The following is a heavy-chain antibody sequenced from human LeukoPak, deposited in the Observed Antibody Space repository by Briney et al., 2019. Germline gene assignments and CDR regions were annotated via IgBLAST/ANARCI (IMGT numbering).Heavy chain of an antibody. CDR2: ISYDGSNK. Sequence: PGRSLRLSCAASGFTFSSYGMHWVRQAPGKGLEWVAVISYDGSNKYYADFVKGRFTISRDNSKNTLYLQMNSLRAEDTAVYYCAKPVGVMAYFDYWGRGTLVTVSS. CDR3: AKPVGVMAYFDY. D-gene: IGHD3-10*01. J-gene: IGHJ4*02. CDR1: GFTFSSYG. V-gene: IGHV3-30*18.